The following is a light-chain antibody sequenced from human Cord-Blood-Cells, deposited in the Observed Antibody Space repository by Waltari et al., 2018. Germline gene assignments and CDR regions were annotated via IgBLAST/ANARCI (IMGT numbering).Light chain of an antibody. J-gene: IGKJ2*01. V-gene: IGKV3-15*01. Sequence: EIVMTQSPATLSVSPGERATLSCSAIQSVNSNLAWYQQKPGQAPRLLIYGASTRATGIPARFSGSGSGTEFTLTISSLQSEDFAVYYCQQYNNWPYTFGQGTKLEIK. CDR2: GAS. CDR1: QSVNSN. CDR3: QQYNNWPYT.